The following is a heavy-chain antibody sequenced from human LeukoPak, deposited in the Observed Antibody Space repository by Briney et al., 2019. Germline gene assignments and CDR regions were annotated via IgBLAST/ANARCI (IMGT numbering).Heavy chain of an antibody. V-gene: IGHV1-18*01. CDR3: AVPRRSIAAAGSYYYYYGMDV. CDR2: ISAYNGNT. D-gene: IGHD6-13*01. J-gene: IGHJ6*02. Sequence: ASVKVSCKASGYTFTSYGISWVRQAPGQGLEWMGWISAYNGNTNYAQKLQGRVTMTTDTSTSTAYMELRSLRSDDTAVYYCAVPRRSIAAAGSYYYYYGMDVWGQGTTVTVSS. CDR1: GYTFTSYG.